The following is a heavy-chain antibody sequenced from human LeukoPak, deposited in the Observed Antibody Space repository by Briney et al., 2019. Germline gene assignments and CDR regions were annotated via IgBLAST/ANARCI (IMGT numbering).Heavy chain of an antibody. CDR3: VRDGGSGVDY. V-gene: IGHV3-33*08. D-gene: IGHD6-25*01. Sequence: PGGSLRLSCAASGFTFSSDWMSWVRQAPGKGLEWVAVIWYDGSKRYYADSVKGRFSVSRDDSKNTLYLQMNSLRAEDTAVYFCVRDGGSGVDYWGQGTLVTVSS. J-gene: IGHJ4*02. CDR2: IWYDGSKR. CDR1: GFTFSSDW.